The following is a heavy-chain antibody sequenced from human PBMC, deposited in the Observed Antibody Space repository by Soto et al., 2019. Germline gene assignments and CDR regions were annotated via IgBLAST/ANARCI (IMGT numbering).Heavy chain of an antibody. J-gene: IGHJ4*02. D-gene: IGHD5-12*01. V-gene: IGHV1-18*01. CDR2: IKPNNGNT. Sequence: SVEIASASCGERVYSYGISGVRQAPGQGLEWMGWIKPNNGNTKYSQKLQGRVTITRDTSASTAYMELSSLRSEDTAVYYCARAQNLEMATPWGQGTLVTVSS. CDR3: ARAQNLEMATP. CDR1: GERVYSYG.